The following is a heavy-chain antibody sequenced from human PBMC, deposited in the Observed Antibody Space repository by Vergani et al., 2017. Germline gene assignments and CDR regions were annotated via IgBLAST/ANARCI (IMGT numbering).Heavy chain of an antibody. CDR2: ISNSGNTI. V-gene: IGHV3-11*01. Sequence: QVQLVESGGGLVKPGGSLRLSCAASGFSFSDHYMTWIRQAPGKGLEWVSYISNSGNTIEYADSVKGRFSISRDNAKSSLFLQMDSLRAEDTAVYYCARDHRDYNNYPGTFGSWGQGSMVTDSS. D-gene: IGHD5-24*01. J-gene: IGHJ3*02. CDR3: ARDHRDYNNYPGTFGS. CDR1: GFSFSDHY.